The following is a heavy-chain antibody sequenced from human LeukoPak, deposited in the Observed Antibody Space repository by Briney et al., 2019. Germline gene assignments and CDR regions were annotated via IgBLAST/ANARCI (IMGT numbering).Heavy chain of an antibody. J-gene: IGHJ5*02. Sequence: SETLSLTCTVSGGSISSSSYYWGWIRQPPGKGLEWIGSIYYSGSTYYNPSLKSRVTISVDRSRNQFSLKLSSVTAADTAVYYCAREAGNQFNWFDPWGQGTLVTVSS. CDR1: GGSISSSSYY. CDR2: IYYSGST. CDR3: AREAGNQFNWFDP. V-gene: IGHV4-39*07.